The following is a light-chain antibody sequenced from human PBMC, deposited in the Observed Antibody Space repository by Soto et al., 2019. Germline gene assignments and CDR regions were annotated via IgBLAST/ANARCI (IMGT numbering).Light chain of an antibody. J-gene: IGKJ2*01. CDR2: RAS. CDR3: QQYRSRPYT. Sequence: DIQMTQSPSTLSAYVGERVTITCRASQSISPWLAWYQKKPGKAPNLLIYRASNLQTGVPSRFSGSGSGTEFTLTINGLQPDDFATYYCQQYRSRPYTCGQGTKLEIE. V-gene: IGKV1-5*03. CDR1: QSISPW.